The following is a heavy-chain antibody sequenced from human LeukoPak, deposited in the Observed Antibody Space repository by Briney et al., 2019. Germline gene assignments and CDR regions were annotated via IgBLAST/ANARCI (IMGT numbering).Heavy chain of an antibody. J-gene: IGHJ4*02. CDR2: IYYSGST. D-gene: IGHD6-13*01. V-gene: IGHV4-31*03. CDR3: AREGSSSPFDY. CDR1: GGSISSGGYY. Sequence: EPSETLSLTCTVSGGSISSGGYYWSWIRQHPGKGLEWIGYIYYSGSTYYNPSLKSRVTISVDTSKNQFSLKMSSVTAADTAVYYCAREGSSSPFDYWGQGTLVTVSS.